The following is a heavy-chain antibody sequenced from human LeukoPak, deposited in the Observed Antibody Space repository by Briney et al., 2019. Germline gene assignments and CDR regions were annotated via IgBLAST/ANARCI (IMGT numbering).Heavy chain of an antibody. CDR2: IYHSGST. D-gene: IGHD4-17*01. Sequence: SETLSLTCAVSGYSISSGYYWGWIRQPPGKGLEWIGSIYHSGSTYYNPSLKSRVTISVDTSKNQFSLKLSSVTAADTVVYYCARTTVTHTALGYWGQGTLVTVSS. J-gene: IGHJ4*02. CDR1: GYSISSGYY. CDR3: ARTTVTHTALGY. V-gene: IGHV4-38-2*01.